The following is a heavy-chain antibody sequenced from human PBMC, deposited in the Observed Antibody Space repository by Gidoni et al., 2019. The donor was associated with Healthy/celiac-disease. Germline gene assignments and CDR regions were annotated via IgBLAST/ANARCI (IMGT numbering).Heavy chain of an antibody. CDR2: ISYDGSNK. V-gene: IGHV3-30*18. D-gene: IGHD3-16*01. CDR1: GFPFSSYG. J-gene: IGHJ1*01. CDR3: AKFGRVPGYFQH. Sequence: QVQLVESGGGVVQPGRARRLSCAASGFPFSSYGMHWVRQAPGKGLEWVAVISYDGSNKYYADSVKGRFTISRDNSKNTLYLQMNSLRAEDTAVYYCAKFGRVPGYFQHWGQGTLVTVSS.